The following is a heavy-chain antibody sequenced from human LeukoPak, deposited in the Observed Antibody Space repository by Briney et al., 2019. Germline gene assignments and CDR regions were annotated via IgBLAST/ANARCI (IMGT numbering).Heavy chain of an antibody. CDR1: GYRFTSYW. CDR2: IDPSDSYT. CDR3: AHSFSYSSRWYWFDP. D-gene: IGHD6-13*01. Sequence: GESLKISCKGSGYRFTSYWISWVRQMPGKGLEWMGRIDPSDSYTNYSPSFQGHVTISADKSISTAYLQWSSLKASDTAMYYCAHSFSYSSRWYWFDPWGQGTLVTVSS. J-gene: IGHJ5*02. V-gene: IGHV5-10-1*01.